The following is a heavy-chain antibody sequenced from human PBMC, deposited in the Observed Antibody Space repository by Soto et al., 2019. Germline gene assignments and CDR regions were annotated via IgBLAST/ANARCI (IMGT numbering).Heavy chain of an antibody. V-gene: IGHV3-7*01. D-gene: IGHD3-3*02. CDR2: MSPDGRKR. CDR3: SRDPLAFHIGGH. J-gene: IGHJ4*02. CDR1: GFTFSDYW. Sequence: EVQLVESGGGLVQPGGSLRLSWAASGFTFSDYWLSWVRQSPVKGLEWVANMSPDGRKRYYLDSLKGRFTISRDNAKNSLYLQMNRLSAEDTAVYFCSRDPLAFHIGGHWGQGTLVTVSS.